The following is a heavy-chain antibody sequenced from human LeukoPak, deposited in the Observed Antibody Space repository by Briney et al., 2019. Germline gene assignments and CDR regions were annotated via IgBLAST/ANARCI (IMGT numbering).Heavy chain of an antibody. CDR3: ARGEEQWLVMGFY. Sequence: ASVNVSCKASGYTFTSYDINWVRQATGQGLEWMGWMNPNSGNTGYAQKFQGRVTMTRNTSISTAYMELSSLRSEDTAVYYCARGEEQWLVMGFYWGQGTLVTVSS. D-gene: IGHD6-19*01. J-gene: IGHJ4*02. CDR2: MNPNSGNT. V-gene: IGHV1-8*01. CDR1: GYTFTSYD.